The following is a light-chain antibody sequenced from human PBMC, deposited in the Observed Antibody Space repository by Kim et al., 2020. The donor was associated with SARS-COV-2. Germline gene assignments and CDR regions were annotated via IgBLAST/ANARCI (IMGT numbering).Light chain of an antibody. CDR2: DVS. V-gene: IGLV2-14*03. CDR1: SSDIGVHKY. Sequence: GQSITISCTGTSSDIGVHKYVSWYHQHPGKAPKLIIYDVSNRPSGVSSRFSGSKSGNTASLTISGLQAEDEAVYYCSSYTSTRTLVFGGGTQLTVL. CDR3: SSYTSTRTLV. J-gene: IGLJ2*01.